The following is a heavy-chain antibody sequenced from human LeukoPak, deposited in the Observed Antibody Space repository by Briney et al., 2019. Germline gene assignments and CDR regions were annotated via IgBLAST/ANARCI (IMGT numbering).Heavy chain of an antibody. D-gene: IGHD4-17*01. V-gene: IGHV3-23*01. J-gene: IGHJ4*02. CDR2: ISDSGTRT. CDR1: GFTFSSNA. Sequence: GGSLRLSCAASGFTFSSNAMIWVRQAPGKGLEWVSSISDSGTRTYYADSVKGRFTISRGNSKSTLYLQMNSLRAEDTAVHYCASGGTVTRIDYWGQGTLVTVSS. CDR3: ASGGTVTRIDY.